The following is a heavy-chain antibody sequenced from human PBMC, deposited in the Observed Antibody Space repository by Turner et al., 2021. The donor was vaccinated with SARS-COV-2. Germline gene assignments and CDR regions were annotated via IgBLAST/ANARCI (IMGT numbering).Heavy chain of an antibody. V-gene: IGHV3-33*01. Sequence: QVQLVGSGGGVVQPGRSLSLSCAASGFTFSSYGIHWVRQAPGKGLEWVAVIWYDGSNKYYADSVKGRFTISRDNSKNTLYLQMNSLRAEDTAVYYCAREGQWQVLDAFDIWGQGTTVTVS. CDR2: IWYDGSNK. J-gene: IGHJ3*02. CDR3: AREGQWQVLDAFDI. CDR1: GFTFSSYG. D-gene: IGHD6-19*01.